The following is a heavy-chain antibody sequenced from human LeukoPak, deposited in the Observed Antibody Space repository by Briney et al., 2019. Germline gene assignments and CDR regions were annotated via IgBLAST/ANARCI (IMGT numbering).Heavy chain of an antibody. CDR2: IYYSGST. J-gene: IGHJ4*02. CDR1: GGSISSYY. D-gene: IGHD1-26*01. V-gene: IGHV4-59*01. CDR3: ARERSGSYPPYYFDY. Sequence: SETLSLTCTVSGGSISSYYWGWIRQPPGKGLEWIGYIYYSGSTNYNPSLKSRVTISVDTSKNQFSLKLSSVTAADTAVYYCARERSGSYPPYYFDYWGQGALVTVSS.